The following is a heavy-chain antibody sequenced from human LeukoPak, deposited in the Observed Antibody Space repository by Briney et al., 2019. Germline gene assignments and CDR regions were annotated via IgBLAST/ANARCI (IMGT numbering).Heavy chain of an antibody. CDR1: GFTFSSYA. V-gene: IGHV3-23*01. D-gene: IGHD1-14*01. CDR3: ARVSDARKNYYYYYMDV. CDR2: ITSSGGST. J-gene: IGHJ6*03. Sequence: GGSLRLSCAGSGFTFSSYAMSWVRQAPGKGLEWVSAITSSGGSTYYADSVKGRFTISRDNSMSTLYLQMNSLRAEDTAVYYCARVSDARKNYYYYYMDVWGKGTTVTVSS.